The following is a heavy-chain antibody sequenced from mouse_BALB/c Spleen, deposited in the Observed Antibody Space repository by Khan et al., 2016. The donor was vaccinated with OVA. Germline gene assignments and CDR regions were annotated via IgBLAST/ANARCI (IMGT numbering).Heavy chain of an antibody. J-gene: IGHJ4*01. D-gene: IGHD1-3*01. Sequence: QVQLQQSGAELARPGASVKMSCKAYGYTFTSNTIHWIKQRPGQGLEWIGYINPTSIFTNYNQKFKDKATLTADKSSSTAYMQLSSLTSDDSALXYCARRKSLYAMDYWGQGTSGTVSS. CDR3: ARRKSLYAMDY. V-gene: IGHV1-4*01. CDR2: INPTSIFT. CDR1: GYTFTSNT.